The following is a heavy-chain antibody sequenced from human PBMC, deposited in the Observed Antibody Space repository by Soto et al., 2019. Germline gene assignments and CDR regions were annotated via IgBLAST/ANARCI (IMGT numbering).Heavy chain of an antibody. Sequence: QVQLQESGPGLVKPSQTLSLTCTVSGGSISSGGYYWSWIRQHPGKGLEWIGYIYYSGSTYYNPSLKSRVTISVATSKNQFSLKLSSVTAADTAVYYCARADYGDYERGNAFDIWGQGTMVTVSS. CDR3: ARADYGDYERGNAFDI. D-gene: IGHD4-17*01. CDR2: IYYSGST. J-gene: IGHJ3*02. CDR1: GGSISSGGYY. V-gene: IGHV4-31*03.